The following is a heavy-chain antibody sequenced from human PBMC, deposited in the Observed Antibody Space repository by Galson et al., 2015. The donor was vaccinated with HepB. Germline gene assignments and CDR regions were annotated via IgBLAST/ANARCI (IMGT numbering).Heavy chain of an antibody. CDR3: AREGICIGGTCSLDY. CDR1: GGSISSGGYY. J-gene: IGHJ4*02. Sequence: LSLTCTVSGGSISSGGYYWSWIRHHPGKGLEWIGYINDSGSTYYNPSLKSRVTISVDTSKSQFSLKLRSVTAADTAVYYCAREGICIGGTCSLDYWGQGTLVTVSP. V-gene: IGHV4-31*03. D-gene: IGHD2-15*01. CDR2: INDSGST.